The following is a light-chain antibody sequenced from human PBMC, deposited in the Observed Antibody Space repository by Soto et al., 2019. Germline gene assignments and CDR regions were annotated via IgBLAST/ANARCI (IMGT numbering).Light chain of an antibody. V-gene: IGKV4-1*01. CDR1: QSVFHSSNNKNC. Sequence: DIVMTQSPDSLAVSLGERATINGNSSQSVFHSSNNKNCLTWYKQKPGQPPKLLIYWASTRESVFPDRFSGSGSETDFQLTISRLQAADVAVYYFQHYCSTPYPFGQGTKLEIK. J-gene: IGKJ2*01. CDR2: WAS. CDR3: QHYCSTPYP.